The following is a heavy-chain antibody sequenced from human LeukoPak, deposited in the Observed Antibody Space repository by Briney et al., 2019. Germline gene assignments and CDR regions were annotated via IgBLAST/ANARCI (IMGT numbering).Heavy chain of an antibody. J-gene: IGHJ4*02. Sequence: SETLSLTCAVYGGAFSNYYWSWIRQPPGKGLEWIGEINDSGSTNYNPSLKSRVTISVDTSKNQFSLKLSSVTAADTAVYYCARGTYYDFWSGYTPFDYWGQGTLVTVSS. CDR1: GGAFSNYY. CDR3: ARGTYYDFWSGYTPFDY. V-gene: IGHV4-34*01. CDR2: INDSGST. D-gene: IGHD3-3*01.